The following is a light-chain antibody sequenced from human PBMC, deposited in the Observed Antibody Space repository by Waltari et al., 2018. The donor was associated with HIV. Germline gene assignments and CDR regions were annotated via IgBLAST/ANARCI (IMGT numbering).Light chain of an antibody. CDR2: DRN. J-gene: IGLJ3*02. Sequence: QSVLTQPPSVSAAPGQKVTISCSGSSSNIGNNYVTWYQQLPGTAPKLLIYDRNKRPSGMPDRFSGSKSGTSGTLAITGLQTGDEADYYCGTWDSSLSAWVFGGGTKLTVL. CDR3: GTWDSSLSAWV. CDR1: SSNIGNNY. V-gene: IGLV1-51*01.